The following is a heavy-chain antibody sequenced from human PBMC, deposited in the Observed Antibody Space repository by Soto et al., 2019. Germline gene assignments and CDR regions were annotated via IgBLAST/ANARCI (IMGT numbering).Heavy chain of an antibody. Sequence: GGSLRLSCAASGFTFSSYSMNWVRQAPGKGLEWVSSINSGGSYIYYADSVKGRFTVSRDNAKNSLFLQMNSLRAEDTAVYYCARDRSSGWSDYWGQGTLVTVSS. CDR1: GFTFSSYS. CDR3: ARDRSSGWSDY. J-gene: IGHJ4*02. CDR2: INSGGSYI. V-gene: IGHV3-21*01. D-gene: IGHD6-13*01.